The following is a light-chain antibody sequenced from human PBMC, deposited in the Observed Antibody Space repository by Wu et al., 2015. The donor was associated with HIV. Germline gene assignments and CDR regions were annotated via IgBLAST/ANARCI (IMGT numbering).Light chain of an antibody. CDR1: ENVDSD. V-gene: IGKV3-11*01. Sequence: EVVMTQSPATLSLSPGDTATLSCRASENVDSDLAWYQLKPGQAPRLLIYDAYSRATGVPARFSGGGSGTDFTLTVSSLEPEDFAVYYCQQRSSWPQTFGQGTKIEI. J-gene: IGKJ2*01. CDR2: DAY. CDR3: QQRSSWPQT.